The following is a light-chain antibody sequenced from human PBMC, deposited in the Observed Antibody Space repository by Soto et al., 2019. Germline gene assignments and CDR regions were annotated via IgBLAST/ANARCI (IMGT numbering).Light chain of an antibody. CDR1: GRVVGSYNL. CDR3: CSYAGSSAVV. CDR2: EGS. Sequence: QSVLTQPASVSGSPGQRITSPCPETGRVVGSYNLVSWYQQHPGKAPKLMIYEGSKRPSGVSNRFSGSKSGNTASLTISGLQAEDEADYYCCSYAGSSAVVFGGGTKLTVL. J-gene: IGLJ2*01. V-gene: IGLV2-23*01.